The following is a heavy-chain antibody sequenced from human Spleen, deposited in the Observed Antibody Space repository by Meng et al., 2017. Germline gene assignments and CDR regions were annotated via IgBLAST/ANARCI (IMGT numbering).Heavy chain of an antibody. V-gene: IGHV3-23*01. CDR2: ISSSSSST. J-gene: IGHJ5*02. Sequence: EVQLLESGGGRVQPGGSLRLSCAASGFNFSSYAMSWVRQDPGKGREWVSGISSSSSSTYHADSVKGRFTISRDNSKNTLYLQMNSLRAEDTAIYYCATRWDWFDPWGQGTLVTVSS. D-gene: IGHD6-13*01. CDR1: GFNFSSYA. CDR3: ATRWDWFDP.